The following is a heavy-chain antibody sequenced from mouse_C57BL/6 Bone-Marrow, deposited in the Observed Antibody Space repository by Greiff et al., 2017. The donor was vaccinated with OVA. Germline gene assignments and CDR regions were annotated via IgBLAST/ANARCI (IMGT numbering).Heavy chain of an antibody. D-gene: IGHD2-3*01. CDR3: ASDGYYFDY. CDR1: GYTFTSYG. J-gene: IGHJ2*01. V-gene: IGHV1-81*01. CDR2: IYPRSGNT. Sequence: QVQLKESGAELARPGASVKLSCKASGYTFTSYGISWVKQRTGQGLEWIGEIYPRSGNTYYNEKFKGKATLTADKSSSTAYMELRRLTSEDSAVYFCASDGYYFDYWGQGTTLTVSS.